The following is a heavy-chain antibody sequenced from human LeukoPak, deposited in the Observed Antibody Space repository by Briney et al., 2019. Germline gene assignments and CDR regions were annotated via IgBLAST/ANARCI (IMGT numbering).Heavy chain of an antibody. D-gene: IGHD3-10*01. CDR3: ARRRLGSGSYYVLPYYFDY. CDR2: IYPGDSDT. V-gene: IGHV5-51*01. J-gene: IGHJ4*02. CDR1: GYSFTSYW. Sequence: GESLKFSCKGSGYSFTSYWIGWVRQMPGKGLEWMGIIYPGDSDTRYSPSFQGQVTISADKSISTAYLQWSSLKASDTAMYYCARRRLGSGSYYVLPYYFDYWGQGTLVTVSS.